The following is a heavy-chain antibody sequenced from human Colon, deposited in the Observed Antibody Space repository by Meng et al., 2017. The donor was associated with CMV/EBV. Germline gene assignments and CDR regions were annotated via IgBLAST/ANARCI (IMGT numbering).Heavy chain of an antibody. J-gene: IGHJ5*02. D-gene: IGHD6-19*01. CDR1: RVSLNTSCVA. CDR3: VHHYRSAWYNWFDP. CDR2: VYWTDDK. V-gene: IGHV2-5*01. Sequence: RVSLNTSCVAVGWIRHPPGKTLEWLAFVYWTDDKRYRPSLRSRLTITKDTSKNQVVITMTNMDPEDSATYYCVHHYRSAWYNWFDPWGQGTLVTVSS.